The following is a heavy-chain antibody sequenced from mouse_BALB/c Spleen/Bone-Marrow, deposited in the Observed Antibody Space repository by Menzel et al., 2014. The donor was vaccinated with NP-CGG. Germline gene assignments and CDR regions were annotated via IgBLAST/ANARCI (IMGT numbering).Heavy chain of an antibody. Sequence: VQLQQSGAELVKPGASVKLSCTASGFNIKDTYMHWVKRRPEQGLEWIGRIDPANGNTKYDPKFQGKATITADTSSNTAYLQLSSLTSEDTAVYYCALYYYGSSGFAYWGRGTLVTVSA. CDR1: GFNIKDTY. CDR2: IDPANGNT. J-gene: IGHJ3*01. D-gene: IGHD1-1*01. V-gene: IGHV14-3*02. CDR3: ALYYYGSSGFAY.